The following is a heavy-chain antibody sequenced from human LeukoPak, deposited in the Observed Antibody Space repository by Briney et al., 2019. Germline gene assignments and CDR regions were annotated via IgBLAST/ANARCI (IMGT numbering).Heavy chain of an antibody. Sequence: PGGSLKLSCAASGFTFSGSGVHWVRQASGKGLEWVGRIRSKANSYATAYAASVKGRFTISRDDSKNTAYLQMNSLKTEDTAVYYCTPSLYDILTGSDYWGQGTLVTVSS. CDR3: TPSLYDILTGSDY. V-gene: IGHV3-73*01. CDR2: IRSKANSYAT. CDR1: GFTFSGSG. J-gene: IGHJ4*02. D-gene: IGHD3-9*01.